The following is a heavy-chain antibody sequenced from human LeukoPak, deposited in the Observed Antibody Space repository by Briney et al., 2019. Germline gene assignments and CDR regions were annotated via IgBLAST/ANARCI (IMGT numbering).Heavy chain of an antibody. Sequence: EASVKVSCKASGGTFSSYAISWVRQAPGQGLEWMGGIIPIFGTANYAQKFQGRVTITADESTSTAYMELSSLRSEDTAVYYCARDRTPSSSSYYYYGMDVWGQGTTVTVSS. CDR2: IIPIFGTA. CDR1: GGTFSSYA. CDR3: ARDRTPSSSSYYYYGMDV. V-gene: IGHV1-69*13. J-gene: IGHJ6*02. D-gene: IGHD6-13*01.